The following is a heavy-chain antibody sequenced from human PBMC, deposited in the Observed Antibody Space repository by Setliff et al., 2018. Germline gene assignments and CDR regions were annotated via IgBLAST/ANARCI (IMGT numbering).Heavy chain of an antibody. CDR2: IWGDGGTK. V-gene: IGHV3-33*08. J-gene: IGHJ4*02. Sequence: QSGGSLRLSCAASGFTFSTYRMHWVRQAPGKGLEWVAVIWGDGGTKYHADSVKGRFTISRDNSKNTLYLQMNSLRPEDTAVYYCARTCSGSGCYAGLESWGQGTPVTLSS. D-gene: IGHD2-15*01. CDR1: GFTFSTYR. CDR3: ARTCSGSGCYAGLES.